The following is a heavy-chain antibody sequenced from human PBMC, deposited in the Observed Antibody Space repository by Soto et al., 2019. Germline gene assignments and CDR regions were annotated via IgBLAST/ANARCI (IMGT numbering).Heavy chain of an antibody. CDR1: GFTFTTYA. CDR3: VRDPDDGTYTNFNS. Sequence: EVQLLESGGGLVQPGGSLRLSCTASGFTFTTYAMSWVRQAPGMGLELVSTISNSGTNTYYADSVKGRFTVSRDNSKNTVYLQMNSLRAEDTAGFYWVRDPDDGTYTNFNSWGQGTLVTVSS. V-gene: IGHV3-23*01. CDR2: ISNSGTNT. J-gene: IGHJ4*02. D-gene: IGHD1-26*01.